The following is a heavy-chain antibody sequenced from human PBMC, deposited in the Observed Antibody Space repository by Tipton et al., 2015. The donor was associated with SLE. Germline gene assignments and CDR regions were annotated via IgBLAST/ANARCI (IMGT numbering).Heavy chain of an antibody. CDR1: GYTFTSYG. J-gene: IGHJ6*03. CDR2: ISVYNGNT. Sequence: QLVQSGAEVKKPGASVKVSCKASGYTFTSYGISWVRQAPGQGLEWMGWISVYNGNTNYAQKLQGRVTMTTDTSTSTAYMELRSLRSDDTAVYYCARDGVGQNVVVPTAPGDYYYYYMDAWGKGTTVTVSS. D-gene: IGHD2-2*01. V-gene: IGHV1-18*01. CDR3: ARDGVGQNVVVPTAPGDYYYYYMDA.